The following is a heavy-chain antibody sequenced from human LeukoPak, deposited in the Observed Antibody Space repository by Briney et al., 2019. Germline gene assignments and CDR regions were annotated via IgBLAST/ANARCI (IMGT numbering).Heavy chain of an antibody. CDR2: IKQDGSEK. CDR3: ARDDCSSISCYHNWFDP. J-gene: IGHJ5*02. Sequence: GGSLRLSCAASGFTFSSYWMSWVHQAPGKGLEWVANIKQDGSEKYYVDSVKGRFTIYRDNAKNSLYLQMNSLRAEDTAVYYCARDDCSSISCYHNWFDPWGQGTLVTVSS. V-gene: IGHV3-7*01. D-gene: IGHD2-2*01. CDR1: GFTFSSYW.